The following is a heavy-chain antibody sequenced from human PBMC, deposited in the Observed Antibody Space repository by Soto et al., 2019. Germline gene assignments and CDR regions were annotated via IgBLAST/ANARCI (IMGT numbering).Heavy chain of an antibody. V-gene: IGHV5-51*01. J-gene: IGHJ3*02. CDR2: IYPGDSDT. Sequence: GGSLKISCKGSGYSFTSYWIGWGRQMPGKGLEWMGIIYPGDSDTRYSPSFQGQVTITADKSISTAYLQWSSLKASDTAMYYCARYIAAAVNDAFDIWGQGTMVTVSS. CDR3: ARYIAAAVNDAFDI. CDR1: GYSFTSYW. D-gene: IGHD6-13*01.